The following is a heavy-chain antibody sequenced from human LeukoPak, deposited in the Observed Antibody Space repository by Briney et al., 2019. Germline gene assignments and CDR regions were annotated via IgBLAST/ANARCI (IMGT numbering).Heavy chain of an antibody. Sequence: ASVKVSCKASGYTFTSYGISWVRQAPGQGLEWMGWISAYNGNTNYAQKLQGRVTMTTGTSTSTAYMELRSLRSDDTAVYYCARADPMIVVVNDAFDIWGQGTMVTVSS. CDR2: ISAYNGNT. D-gene: IGHD3-22*01. CDR1: GYTFTSYG. CDR3: ARADPMIVVVNDAFDI. V-gene: IGHV1-18*01. J-gene: IGHJ3*02.